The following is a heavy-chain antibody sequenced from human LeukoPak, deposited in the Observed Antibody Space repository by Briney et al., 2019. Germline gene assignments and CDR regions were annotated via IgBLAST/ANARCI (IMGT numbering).Heavy chain of an antibody. D-gene: IGHD4-17*01. J-gene: IGHJ6*02. CDR1: GYTFTSYA. CDR2: INTNTGNP. CDR3: ARIMTVTTHHYYYGMDV. Sequence: GASVKVSCKASGYTFTSYAMNWVRQAPGQGLEWMGWINTNTGNPTYAQGFTGRFVFSLDTSVSTAYLQISSLKAEDTAMYYCARIMTVTTHHYYYGMDVWGQGTTVTVSS. V-gene: IGHV7-4-1*02.